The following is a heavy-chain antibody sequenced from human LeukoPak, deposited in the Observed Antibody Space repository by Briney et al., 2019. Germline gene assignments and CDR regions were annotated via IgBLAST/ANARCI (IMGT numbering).Heavy chain of an antibody. CDR2: IRYDGTHK. CDR3: AREGFRVTGGYFDY. Sequence: PGGSLRLSCAASGFTFSSCGMHWVRQAPGKGLEWLAFIRYDGTHKYYSDSVKGRFTISRDNSRNTLYLQMNSLRAEDTAVYYCAREGFRVTGGYFDYWGQGTLVTVSS. CDR1: GFTFSSCG. D-gene: IGHD7-27*01. V-gene: IGHV3-30*02. J-gene: IGHJ4*02.